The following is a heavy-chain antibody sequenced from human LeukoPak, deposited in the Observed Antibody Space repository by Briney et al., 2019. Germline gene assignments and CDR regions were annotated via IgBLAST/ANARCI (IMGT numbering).Heavy chain of an antibody. CDR1: GHTFTSYG. V-gene: IGHV1-18*01. D-gene: IGHD3-10*01. CDR3: ARDLQRITMVRGVTNFDY. J-gene: IGHJ4*02. Sequence: ASVKVSCKASGHTFTSYGISWVRQAPGQGLEWMGWISAYNGNTNYAQKLQGRVTMTTDTSTSTAYMELRSLRSDDTAVYYCARDLQRITMVRGVTNFDYWGQGTLVTVSS. CDR2: ISAYNGNT.